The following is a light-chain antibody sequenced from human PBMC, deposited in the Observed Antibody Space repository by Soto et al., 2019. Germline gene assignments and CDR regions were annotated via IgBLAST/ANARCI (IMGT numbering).Light chain of an antibody. CDR1: STDVGDYKY. V-gene: IGLV2-8*01. CDR3: SSLAGVTLV. CDR2: EVN. Sequence: QSALTQPPSASGSPGQSVTISCTGTSTDVGDYKYVFWYQQHPGKAPKLLIYEVNKRPSGVPDRFSGSKSGNTACLTVSGLQAEDEADYYCSSLAGVTLVFGGGTKVTVL. J-gene: IGLJ2*01.